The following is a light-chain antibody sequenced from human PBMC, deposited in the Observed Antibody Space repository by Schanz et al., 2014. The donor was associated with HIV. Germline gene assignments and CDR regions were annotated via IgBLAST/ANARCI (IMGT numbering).Light chain of an antibody. CDR2: RNN. V-gene: IGLV1-47*01. J-gene: IGLJ2*01. CDR1: SSNIGSNY. Sequence: QSVLTQPPSASGTPGQRVTISCSGSSSNIGSNYVYWYQQVPGTAPKVLIYRNNQRPSGVPDRFSASKSGTSASLAISGLRSEDETDYYCAAWDDSLNGVVFGGGTKLTVL. CDR3: AAWDDSLNGVV.